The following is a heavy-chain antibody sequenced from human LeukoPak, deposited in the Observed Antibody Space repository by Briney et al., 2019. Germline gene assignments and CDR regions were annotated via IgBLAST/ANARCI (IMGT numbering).Heavy chain of an antibody. CDR2: ITSSSSTI. Sequence: GGSLRLSCAASGFTFSSYTMNWVRQAPGKGLEWVSYITSSSSTIFYADSVRGRFTISRDNAKNSLYLQMNGLRAEDTAVYYCAREDYYGSRSLDYWGQGTLVTVSS. CDR1: GFTFSSYT. J-gene: IGHJ4*02. CDR3: AREDYYGSRSLDY. D-gene: IGHD3-10*01. V-gene: IGHV3-48*01.